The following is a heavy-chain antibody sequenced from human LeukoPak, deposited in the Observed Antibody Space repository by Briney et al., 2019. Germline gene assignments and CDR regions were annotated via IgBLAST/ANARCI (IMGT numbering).Heavy chain of an antibody. CDR3: AKGGSGWYPGFDY. CDR1: GFTVSSNY. CDR2: IYSGGST. J-gene: IGHJ4*02. Sequence: GGSLRLSCAASGFTVSSNYMSWVRQAPGKGLEWVPVIYSGGSTYYADSVKGRFTISRDNSRNTLYLQMNSLRAEDTAVYYCAKGGSGWYPGFDYWGQGTLVTVSS. D-gene: IGHD6-19*01. V-gene: IGHV3-66*01.